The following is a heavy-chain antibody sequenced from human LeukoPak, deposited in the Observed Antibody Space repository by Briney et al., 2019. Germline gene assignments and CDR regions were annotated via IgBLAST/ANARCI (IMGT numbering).Heavy chain of an antibody. CDR3: AKDRLGEMATIRGSYYYYYGMDV. CDR1: GFTFSNFA. D-gene: IGHD5-24*01. V-gene: IGHV3-23*01. J-gene: IGHJ6*02. Sequence: GGSLRLSCVASGFTFSNFAMSWVRQAPGKGLEWVSGINGRGDNTFYADSVKGRFTISRDISKNTLYLQMNSLRADDTGVYYCAKDRLGEMATIRGSYYYYYGMDVWGQGTTVTVSS. CDR2: INGRGDNT.